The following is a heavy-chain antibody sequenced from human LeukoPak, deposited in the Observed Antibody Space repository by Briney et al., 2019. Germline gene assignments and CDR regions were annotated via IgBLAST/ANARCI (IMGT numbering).Heavy chain of an antibody. CDR1: GFTFSSYS. D-gene: IGHD6-19*01. CDR3: ARDSSSGSYDAFDI. CDR2: ISSSSSYI. Sequence: PGGSLRLSCAASGFTFSSYSMNWVRQAPGKGLEWVSSISSSSSYIYYADSVKGRFTISRDSAKNSLYLQMNSLRAEDTAVYYCARDSSSGSYDAFDIWGQGTMVTVSS. V-gene: IGHV3-21*01. J-gene: IGHJ3*02.